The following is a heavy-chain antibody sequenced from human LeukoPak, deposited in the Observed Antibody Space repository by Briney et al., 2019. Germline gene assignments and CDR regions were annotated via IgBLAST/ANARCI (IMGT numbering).Heavy chain of an antibody. V-gene: IGHV4-34*01. D-gene: IGHD2-8*02. CDR2: INHSGST. J-gene: IGHJ4*02. CDR1: GGSFSGYY. CDR3: ARSHWSAPFDY. Sequence: SETLSLTCAVYGGSFSGYYWSWIRQPPGKGLEWIGEINHSGSTNYNPSLKSRVTISVDTSKNQFSLKLSSVTAADTAVYYCARSHWSAPFDYWGQGTLVTVSS.